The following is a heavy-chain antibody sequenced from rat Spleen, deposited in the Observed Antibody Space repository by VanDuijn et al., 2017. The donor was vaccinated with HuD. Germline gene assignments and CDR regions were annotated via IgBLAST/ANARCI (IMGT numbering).Heavy chain of an antibody. D-gene: IGHD1-12*02. Sequence: QVQLKESGPGLVQPSQTLSLTCTVSGFSLSSYNVHWVRQPTGKGLEWMGVIWTNGNTDYNSALNSRLSISRDTSKSQVFLKMNSLQTEDTATYYCARDVANYYGGTYGVMAAWGQGASVTVSS. CDR1: GFSLSSYN. V-gene: IGHV2-30*01. CDR3: ARDVANYYGGTYGVMAA. J-gene: IGHJ4*01. CDR2: IWTNGNT.